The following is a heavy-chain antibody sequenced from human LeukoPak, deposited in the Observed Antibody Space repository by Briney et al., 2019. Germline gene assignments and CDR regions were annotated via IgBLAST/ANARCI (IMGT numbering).Heavy chain of an antibody. Sequence: GGSLRLSCAASGFTFSSFAMHWVRQAPGKGLEWVALILYDGSNKYYAESVKGRFSISRDNSKNTLYLQMNSLRAEDTAVYYCAKSGRVIGYFEYWGQGTLVTVSS. J-gene: IGHJ4*02. CDR2: ILYDGSNK. V-gene: IGHV3-30*18. D-gene: IGHD2-15*01. CDR1: GFTFSSFA. CDR3: AKSGRVIGYFEY.